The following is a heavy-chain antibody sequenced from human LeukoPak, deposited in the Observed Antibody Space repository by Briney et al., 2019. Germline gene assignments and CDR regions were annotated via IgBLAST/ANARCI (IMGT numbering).Heavy chain of an antibody. Sequence: SETLSLTCTVSGGSISSGGYYWSWIRQHPGKGLEWIGYIYYSGSTYYNPSLKSRVTISVDTSKNQFSLKLSSVTAADTAVYYCATNDYSKAEENYYGMDVWGQGTTVTVSS. CDR2: IYYSGST. V-gene: IGHV4-31*03. CDR1: GGSISSGGYY. D-gene: IGHD4-11*01. J-gene: IGHJ6*02. CDR3: ATNDYSKAEENYYGMDV.